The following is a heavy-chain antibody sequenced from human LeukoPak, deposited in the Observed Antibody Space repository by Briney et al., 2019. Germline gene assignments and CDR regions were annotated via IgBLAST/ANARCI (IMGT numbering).Heavy chain of an antibody. D-gene: IGHD5-18*01. Sequence: GESLKISCKGSGYRFTRYWIGWVRQMPGKGLEWMGIIYPGDSETRHSPSFKGQVTMSVDKSITTTYLQWSSLKASDTAMYYCARHRDAGGYSYGADAFDIWGQGTMVTVSS. CDR3: ARHRDAGGYSYGADAFDI. CDR1: GYRFTRYW. J-gene: IGHJ3*02. V-gene: IGHV5-51*01. CDR2: IYPGDSET.